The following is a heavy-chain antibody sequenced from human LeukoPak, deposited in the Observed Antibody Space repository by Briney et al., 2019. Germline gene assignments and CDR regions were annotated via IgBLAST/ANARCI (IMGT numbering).Heavy chain of an antibody. J-gene: IGHJ4*02. V-gene: IGHV4-34*04. D-gene: IGHD2-15*01. CDR3: ARACAGGFVVGARYYFDY. CDR2: INHSGST. CDR1: GGSFSGYD. Sequence: SETLSLTCAVYGGSFSGYDWSWIRQPPGKGLEWIGEINHSGSTNNNPSLKSRATISVDSSKNHFSLKLSSVTAADTAVYYCARACAGGFVVGARYYFDYWGQGTLVTVSS.